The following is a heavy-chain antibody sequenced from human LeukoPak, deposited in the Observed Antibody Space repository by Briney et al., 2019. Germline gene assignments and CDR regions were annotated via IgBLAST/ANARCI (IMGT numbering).Heavy chain of an antibody. V-gene: IGHV1-2*02. D-gene: IGHD1-7*01. CDR3: ARVSLGFFEEGPGYNWNYGGSSPGFDP. CDR1: GYTFTGYY. Sequence: GASVKVSCKASGYTFTGYYMHWVRQAPGQGLEWMGWINPNSGGTNYAQKFQGRVTMTRDTSISTAYMELSSLRSDDTAVYYCARVSLGFFEEGPGYNWNYGGSSPGFDPWGQGTLVTVSS. CDR2: INPNSGGT. J-gene: IGHJ5*02.